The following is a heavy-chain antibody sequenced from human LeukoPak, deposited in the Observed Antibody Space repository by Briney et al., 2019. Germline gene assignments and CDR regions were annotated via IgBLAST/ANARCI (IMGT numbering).Heavy chain of an antibody. CDR1: GFTFSSYW. Sequence: GGSLRLSCAASGFTFSSYWMSWVRQAPGKGLEWVAFISWDGNTKYYADSVKGRFTISRDNSQNTLDLQMNSLRAEDTAVYYCARDLSERYSTDYWGQGTLVTVSS. D-gene: IGHD1-26*01. CDR2: ISWDGNTK. V-gene: IGHV3-30-3*01. J-gene: IGHJ4*02. CDR3: ARDLSERYSTDY.